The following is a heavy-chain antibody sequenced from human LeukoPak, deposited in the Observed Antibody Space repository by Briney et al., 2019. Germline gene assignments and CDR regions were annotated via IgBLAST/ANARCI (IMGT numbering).Heavy chain of an antibody. D-gene: IGHD3-22*01. Sequence: PGGSLRLSCAASGFTFSSYAMHWVRQAPGKGLEWVAVISYDGSNKYYADSVKGRFTISRDNSKNTLYLQMNSLRAEDTAVYYCARTQYYYDSSGLPFFWGQGTLVTVSS. V-gene: IGHV3-30-3*01. J-gene: IGHJ4*02. CDR1: GFTFSSYA. CDR2: ISYDGSNK. CDR3: ARTQYYYDSSGLPFF.